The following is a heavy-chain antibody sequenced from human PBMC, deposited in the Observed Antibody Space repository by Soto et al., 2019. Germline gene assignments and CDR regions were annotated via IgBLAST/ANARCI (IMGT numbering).Heavy chain of an antibody. V-gene: IGHV1-69*13. Sequence: SVKVSCKASGGTFSSYAISWVRQAPGQGLEWLGGIIPIFGTANYAQKFQGRVTITADESTSTAYMELSSLRSEDTAVYYCARDYINRGYRESYYYYGMDVWGQGTTVTVSS. CDR3: ARDYINRGYRESYYYYGMDV. CDR1: GGTFSSYA. CDR2: IIPIFGTA. D-gene: IGHD5-18*01. J-gene: IGHJ6*02.